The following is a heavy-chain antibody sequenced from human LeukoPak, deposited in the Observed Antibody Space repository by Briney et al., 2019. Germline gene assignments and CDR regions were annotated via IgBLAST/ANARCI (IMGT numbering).Heavy chain of an antibody. CDR2: ISGSGGST. Sequence: GGSLRLSCAASGFTFSSYAMSWVRQAPGKGLEWVSAISGSGGSTYYADSVKGRFTISRDNSKNTLYLQMNSRRAEDTAVYYCAKRQYYYGSGSSFDYWGQGTLVTVSS. D-gene: IGHD3-10*01. CDR1: GFTFSSYA. V-gene: IGHV3-23*01. CDR3: AKRQYYYGSGSSFDY. J-gene: IGHJ4*02.